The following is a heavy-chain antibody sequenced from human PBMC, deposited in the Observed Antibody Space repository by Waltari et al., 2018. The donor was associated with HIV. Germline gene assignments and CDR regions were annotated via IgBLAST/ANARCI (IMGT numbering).Heavy chain of an antibody. D-gene: IGHD2-21*02. Sequence: QVQLQESGPGLVKPSETLSLTCVVSGGSITSYNWWTWLRQPPGKGVEWIGEIYRRGSTNCNASLRRRGAMSMDKSKNQFSLRLTSVTAADTAVYYCVRVVNGDYGTAWFDPWGQGTLVTVSS. CDR1: GGSITSYNW. CDR3: VRVVNGDYGTAWFDP. V-gene: IGHV4-4*02. J-gene: IGHJ5*02. CDR2: IYRRGST.